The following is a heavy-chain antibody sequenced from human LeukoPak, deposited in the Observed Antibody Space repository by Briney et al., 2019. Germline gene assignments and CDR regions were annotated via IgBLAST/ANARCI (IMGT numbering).Heavy chain of an antibody. J-gene: IGHJ4*02. V-gene: IGHV4-39*07. CDR2: IYYGGRT. CDR1: GGSISSSSYY. D-gene: IGHD6-13*01. CDR3: ARVTGYMTEDYFDY. Sequence: SETLSLTCTVSGGSISSSSYYWGWIRQPPGKGLEWIGTIYYGGRTSYNPSLKSRVTISVDTSKNQFSLRLSSVTAADTAVYYCARVTGYMTEDYFDYWGQGTLITVSS.